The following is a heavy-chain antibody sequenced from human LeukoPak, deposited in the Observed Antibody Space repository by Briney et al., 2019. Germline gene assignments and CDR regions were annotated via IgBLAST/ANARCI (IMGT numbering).Heavy chain of an antibody. D-gene: IGHD1-26*01. CDR3: ARSYSGFGYALHDY. Sequence: ASVTVSCTASGYTFTNYFLHWLRQAPGQGLEWMGWINPNSGGTNYAQKFQGRVTMTRDTSISTAYMELSSLRSDDTAMYYCARSYSGFGYALHDYWGQGTLVTVSS. V-gene: IGHV1-2*02. CDR1: GYTFTNYF. CDR2: INPNSGGT. J-gene: IGHJ4*02.